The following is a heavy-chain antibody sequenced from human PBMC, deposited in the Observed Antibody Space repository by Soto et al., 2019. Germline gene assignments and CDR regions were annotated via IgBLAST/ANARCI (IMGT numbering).Heavy chain of an antibody. CDR2: ISYDGINQ. V-gene: IGHV3-30-3*01. J-gene: IGHJ6*02. D-gene: IGHD3-16*01. Sequence: QVQLVESGGGVVQPGRSLRLSCAASGFTFSRYAMHWVRQAPGKGLEWVAVISYDGINQYYADSVKGRFIISRDNSGNTLYVEMNSLRVEDTAIYFCARVPNDHYGMDVWGQGTTVTVSS. CDR1: GFTFSRYA. CDR3: ARVPNDHYGMDV.